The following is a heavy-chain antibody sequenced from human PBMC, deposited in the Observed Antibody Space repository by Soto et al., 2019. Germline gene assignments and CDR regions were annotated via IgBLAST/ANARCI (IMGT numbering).Heavy chain of an antibody. CDR1: GGAISSYY. J-gene: IGHJ4*02. CDR3: ARALWSGIHYYFDY. CDR2: IYYSGST. V-gene: IGHV4-59*01. Sequence: SETLSLTCTVSGGAISSYYWSWIRQPPGKGLEWIGYIYYSGSTNYNPSLKSRVTISVDTSKNQFSLKLSSVTAADTAVYYCARALWSGIHYYFDYWGQGTLVTVSS. D-gene: IGHD6-13*01.